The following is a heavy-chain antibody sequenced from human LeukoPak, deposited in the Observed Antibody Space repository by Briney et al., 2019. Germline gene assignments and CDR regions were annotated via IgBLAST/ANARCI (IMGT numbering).Heavy chain of an antibody. J-gene: IGHJ6*02. CDR3: AAGSGFGELLQYYYYYGMDV. V-gene: IGHV1-58*02. CDR2: IVVGSGNT. CDR1: GFTFTISA. Sequence: SVKVSCKASGFTFTISAMQWARQARGQRLEWIGWIVVGSGNTNYAQKFQERVTITRDMSTSTAYMELSSLRSEDTAVYYCAAGSGFGELLQYYYYYGMDVWGQGTTVTVSS. D-gene: IGHD3-10*01.